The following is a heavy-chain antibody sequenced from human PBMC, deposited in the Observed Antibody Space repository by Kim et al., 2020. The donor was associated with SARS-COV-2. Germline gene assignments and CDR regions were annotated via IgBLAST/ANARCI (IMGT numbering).Heavy chain of an antibody. V-gene: IGHV1-8*01. D-gene: IGHD1-1*01. CDR3: ARGRVHDY. J-gene: IGHJ4*02. CDR2: SGNT. Sequence: SGNTGYTQKFQGRVTMTRNTSISTAYMELSSLRSEDTAVYYCARGRVHDYWGQGTLVTVSS.